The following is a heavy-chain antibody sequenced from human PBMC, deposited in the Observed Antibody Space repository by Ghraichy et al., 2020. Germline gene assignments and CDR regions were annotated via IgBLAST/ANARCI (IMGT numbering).Heavy chain of an antibody. Sequence: SETLSLMCSVSGGSISSPSYNWAWIRQPPGKGLEWIGSIYYSGNTKYNPSLRSRVIISVDTSENQFSLKLNSVTAADTAVYFCARHSYAGGYYVDSWCQGTQVSFSS. D-gene: IGHD3-10*01. V-gene: IGHV4-39*07. CDR2: IYYSGNT. CDR3: ARHSYAGGYYVDS. CDR1: GGSISSPSYN. J-gene: IGHJ4*02.